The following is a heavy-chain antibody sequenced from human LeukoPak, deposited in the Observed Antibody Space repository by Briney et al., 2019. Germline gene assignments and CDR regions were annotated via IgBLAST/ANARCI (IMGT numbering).Heavy chain of an antibody. D-gene: IGHD4-17*01. CDR2: IYYSGST. V-gene: IGHV4-30-4*01. Sequence: PSETLSLTCTVSGGSISSGDYYWSWIRQPPGKGLEWIGYIYYSGSTYYNPSLKSRVTISVDTSKNQFSLKLSSVTAADTAVYYCGRFTTVTTLRFYDYWGQGTLVTVSS. CDR3: GRFTTVTTLRFYDY. J-gene: IGHJ4*02. CDR1: GGSISSGDYY.